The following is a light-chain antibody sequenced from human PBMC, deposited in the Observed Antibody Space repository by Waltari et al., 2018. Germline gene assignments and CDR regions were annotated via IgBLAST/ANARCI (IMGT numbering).Light chain of an antibody. J-gene: IGLJ3*02. CDR2: KDT. Sequence: FELTQTSPLSVSPGPTVRITCPGDVLSNNHARWFQQKPGQAPILIISKDTERPSGIPERFSGSSSGTTVTLTISGAQVEDEADYYCYSAADNDLGVFGGGTKLTVL. CDR1: VLSNNH. V-gene: IGLV3-27*01. CDR3: YSAADNDLGV.